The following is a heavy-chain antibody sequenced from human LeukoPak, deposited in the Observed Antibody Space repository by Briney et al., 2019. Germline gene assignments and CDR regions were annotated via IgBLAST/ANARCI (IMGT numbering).Heavy chain of an antibody. V-gene: IGHV1-8*01. CDR1: GYTFTSYD. CDR3: ARIPSDYGDSYYYGMDV. Sequence: ASVKVSCKASGYTFTSYDINWVRQATGQGLAWMGWMNPNSGNTGYAQKFQGRVTMTRNTSISTAYMELSSLRSEDTAVYYCARIPSDYGDSYYYGMDVWGQGTTVTVSS. J-gene: IGHJ6*02. D-gene: IGHD4-17*01. CDR2: MNPNSGNT.